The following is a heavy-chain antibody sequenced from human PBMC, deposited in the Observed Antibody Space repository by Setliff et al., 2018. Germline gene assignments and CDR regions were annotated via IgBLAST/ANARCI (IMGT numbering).Heavy chain of an antibody. CDR1: GGSISSSSYY. V-gene: IGHV4-39*07. J-gene: IGHJ6*03. Sequence: SETLSLTCTVSGGSISSSSYYWGWIRQPPGKGLEWIGNIYYSGSTYYNPSLKSRVTISVDTTKNQFSLKLTSVTAADTAVYYCARVSGFLYVDVWGKGTTVTVSS. CDR2: IYYSGST. D-gene: IGHD3-3*01. CDR3: ARVSGFLYVDV.